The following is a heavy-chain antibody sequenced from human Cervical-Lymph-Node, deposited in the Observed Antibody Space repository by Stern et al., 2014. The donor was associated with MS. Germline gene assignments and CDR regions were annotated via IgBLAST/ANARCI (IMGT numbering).Heavy chain of an antibody. V-gene: IGHV3-33*01. D-gene: IGHD1-26*01. J-gene: IGHJ4*02. CDR3: ARDQSFHFDY. CDR1: GFTFSSYG. Sequence: QVQLVQSGGGVVQPGRSLRLSCAASGFTFSSYGMHWVRQAPGQGLEWVAVIWYDGSNKNYADSVKGRFTISRENSKNTLYLQMNSLRAEDTAIYYCARDQSFHFDYWGQGTLVTVSS. CDR2: IWYDGSNK.